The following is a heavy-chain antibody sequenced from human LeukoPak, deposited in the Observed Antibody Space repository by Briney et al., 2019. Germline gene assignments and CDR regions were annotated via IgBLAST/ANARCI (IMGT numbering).Heavy chain of an antibody. CDR2: IYHSGST. J-gene: IGHJ4*02. CDR1: GGSISSGGYS. D-gene: IGHD6-13*01. Sequence: SQTLSLTCAVSGGSISSGGYSWSWIRQPPGKGLEWIEYIYHSGSTHYNPSLKSRVTISVDRSKNQFSLKLSSVTAADTAVYYCARGSIAAAGPFDYWGQGTLVTVSS. CDR3: ARGSIAAAGPFDY. V-gene: IGHV4-30-2*01.